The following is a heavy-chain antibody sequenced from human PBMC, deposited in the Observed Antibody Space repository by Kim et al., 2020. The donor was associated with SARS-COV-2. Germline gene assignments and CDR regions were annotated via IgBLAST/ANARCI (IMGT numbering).Heavy chain of an antibody. V-gene: IGHV3-23*01. D-gene: IGHD4-4*01. CDR1: GFTFSSYA. CDR2: LSGSGGST. CDR3: AKDLRATVTTVDY. J-gene: IGHJ4*02. Sequence: GGSLRLSCAASGFTFSSYAMSWVRQAPGKGLEWGSALSGSGGSTYYADSVKGRFTISRDNSKNTLYLQMNSLRAEDTAVYYCAKDLRATVTTVDYWGQGTLVTVSS.